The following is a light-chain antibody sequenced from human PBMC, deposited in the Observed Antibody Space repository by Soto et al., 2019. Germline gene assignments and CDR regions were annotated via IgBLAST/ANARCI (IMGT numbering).Light chain of an antibody. CDR1: QTISGY. V-gene: IGKV1-39*01. Sequence: DIQMTQSPSSLSASVGDRVTITCRASQTISGYLNWYQQKPGKAPELLIYAASYLGNGVPSRFSGSGSGTEFTLTICSLQPEDFATYYCQQRHSYPITFGQGTRLEIK. CDR2: AAS. CDR3: QQRHSYPIT. J-gene: IGKJ5*01.